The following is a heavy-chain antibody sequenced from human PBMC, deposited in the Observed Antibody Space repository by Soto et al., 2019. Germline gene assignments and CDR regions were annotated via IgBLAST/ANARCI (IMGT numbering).Heavy chain of an antibody. Sequence: QVQLQESGPGLVNPSQTLSLTCTVSGGSISSGGYHWSWIRQHPGKGLEWIGYIDYNGSTYYNPSLKSRVTISIDTSKNQFSLKLSSVTAADTAMYYWERFQLYDGLDVWGQGTTVTVSS. CDR2: IDYNGST. CDR3: ERFQLYDGLDV. V-gene: IGHV4-31*03. CDR1: GGSISSGGYH. J-gene: IGHJ6*02. D-gene: IGHD2-2*01.